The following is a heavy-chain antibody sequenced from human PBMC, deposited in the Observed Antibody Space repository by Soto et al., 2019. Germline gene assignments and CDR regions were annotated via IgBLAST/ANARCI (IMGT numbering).Heavy chain of an antibody. J-gene: IGHJ4*02. D-gene: IGHD7-27*01. CDR3: ARDPAWGSLDY. Sequence: EAQLVESGGGLVQPGGSLRLSCAASGFTFSSSWMSWVRQAPGKRLEWVADINHVGSEILYVDSVKGRFTVSRDNTKNSVYLQMNSLRVEDTALYYCARDPAWGSLDYWGLGTPVTVSS. CDR2: INHVGSEI. CDR1: GFTFSSSW. V-gene: IGHV3-7*01.